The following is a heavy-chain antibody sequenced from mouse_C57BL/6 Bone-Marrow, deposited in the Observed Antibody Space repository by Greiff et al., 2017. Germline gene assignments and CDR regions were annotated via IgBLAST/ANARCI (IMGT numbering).Heavy chain of an antibody. CDR3: TRSGYYPHFDD. D-gene: IGHD2-3*01. CDR1: GYTFTDYE. V-gene: IGHV1-15*01. J-gene: IGHJ2*01. CDR2: IDPETGGT. Sequence: VQLQQSGAELVRPGASVTLSCKASGYTFTDYEMHWVKQTPVHGLEWIGAIDPETGGTAYNQKFKGKAILTADKSSSTAYMELRSLTSEDSAVYYCTRSGYYPHFDDWGQGTTLTVSS.